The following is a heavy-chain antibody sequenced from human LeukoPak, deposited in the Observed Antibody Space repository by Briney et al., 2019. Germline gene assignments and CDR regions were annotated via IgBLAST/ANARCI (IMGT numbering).Heavy chain of an antibody. Sequence: ASVKVSCKASGYTFTNYDINWVRQATGQGLEWMGWMNPNSGNTGYAQKFQGRVTMTRNTSISTAYMELSSLRSEDTAVYYCARAHSLLWFRGRMYYFDYWGQGTLVTVSS. V-gene: IGHV1-8*01. CDR1: GYTFTNYD. D-gene: IGHD3-10*01. CDR3: ARAHSLLWFRGRMYYFDY. CDR2: MNPNSGNT. J-gene: IGHJ4*02.